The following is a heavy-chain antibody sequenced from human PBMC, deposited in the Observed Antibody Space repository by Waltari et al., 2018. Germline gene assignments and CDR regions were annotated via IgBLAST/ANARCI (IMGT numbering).Heavy chain of an antibody. CDR3: ARGSRITIFGVVIMTQYFQH. Sequence: QVQLQQWGAGLLKPSETLSLTCAVYGGSFSGYYWSWIRQPPGKGLEWIGEINHSGSTNYNPSRKSRVTISVDTSKNQFSLKLSSVTAADTAVYYCARGSRITIFGVVIMTQYFQHWGQGTLVTVSS. V-gene: IGHV4-34*01. CDR1: GGSFSGYY. CDR2: INHSGST. D-gene: IGHD3-3*01. J-gene: IGHJ1*01.